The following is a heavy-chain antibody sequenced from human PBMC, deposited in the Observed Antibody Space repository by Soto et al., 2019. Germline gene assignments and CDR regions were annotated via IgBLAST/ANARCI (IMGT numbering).Heavy chain of an antibody. D-gene: IGHD3-10*01. CDR1: GGSFSGYY. CDR2: INHSGST. Sequence: LSLTCSVYGGSFSGYYWSWIRQPPGKGLEWIGEINHSGSTNYNPSLKSRVTISVDTSKNQFSLKLSSVTAADTAVHQYYYGSGSYYNNWFDPWGQGTLVTVSS. J-gene: IGHJ5*02. CDR3: YYGSGSYYNNWFDP. V-gene: IGHV4-34*01.